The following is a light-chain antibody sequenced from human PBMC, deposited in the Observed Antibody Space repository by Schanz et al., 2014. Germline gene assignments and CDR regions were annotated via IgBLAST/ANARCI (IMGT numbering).Light chain of an antibody. CDR1: SSDVGAYNY. J-gene: IGLJ2*01. CDR3: CSYAGSSTSHVV. CDR2: DVT. Sequence: QSALTQPPSASGSPGQSVTISCTGTSSDVGAYNYVSWYQQHPGKAPKLIISDVTRRPSGVPDRFSGSKSDNTASLTVSGLQAEDEADYYCCSYAGSSTSHVVFGGGTKVTVL. V-gene: IGLV2-8*01.